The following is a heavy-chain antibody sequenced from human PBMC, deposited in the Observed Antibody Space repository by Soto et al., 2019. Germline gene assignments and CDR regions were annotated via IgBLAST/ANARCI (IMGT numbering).Heavy chain of an antibody. CDR3: ANDSSGYAAETWFDP. J-gene: IGHJ5*02. Sequence: SVKVSCKASGGTFSSYAISWVRQAPGQGLEWMGGIIPIFGTANYAQKFQGRVTITADESTSTAYMELSSLRSEDTAVYYCANDSSGYAAETWFDPWGQGTLVTVSS. CDR2: IIPIFGTA. CDR1: GGTFSSYA. D-gene: IGHD3-22*01. V-gene: IGHV1-69*13.